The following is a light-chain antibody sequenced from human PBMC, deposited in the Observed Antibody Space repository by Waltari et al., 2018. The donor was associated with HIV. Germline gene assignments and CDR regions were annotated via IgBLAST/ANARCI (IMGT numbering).Light chain of an antibody. V-gene: IGKV1-9*01. CDR1: QGIGTS. CDR2: AAS. J-gene: IGKJ1*01. CDR3: QQLNSYPRT. Sequence: DVQLTQSPSFLSASVGDIVTITCRASQGIGTSLAWYQQKPGKAPNLLISAASTLQSGIPSRFSGGGSGTEFTLTISSLQPEDFATYYCQQLNSYPRTFGQGTKVDFK.